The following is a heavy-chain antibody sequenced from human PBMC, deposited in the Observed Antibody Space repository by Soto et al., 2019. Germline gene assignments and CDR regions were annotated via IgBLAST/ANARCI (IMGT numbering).Heavy chain of an antibody. J-gene: IGHJ4*02. Sequence: PGGSLRLSCAASGFTVSSNYMSWVRQAPGKGLEWVSVIYSGGSTYYADSVKGRFTISRDNSKNTLYLQMNSLRAEDTAVYYCARDRPTWVPDYWGQGTLVTVSS. CDR1: GFTVSSNY. CDR2: IYSGGST. V-gene: IGHV3-53*01. D-gene: IGHD3-10*01. CDR3: ARDRPTWVPDY.